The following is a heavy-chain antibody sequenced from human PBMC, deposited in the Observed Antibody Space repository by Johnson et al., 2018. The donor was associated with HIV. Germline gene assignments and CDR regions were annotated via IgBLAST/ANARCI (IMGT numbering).Heavy chain of an antibody. J-gene: IGHJ3*02. CDR1: GFTFSSYA. D-gene: IGHD3-22*01. V-gene: IGHV3-30*04. CDR2: IKQDGRET. Sequence: QVQLVESGGGVVQPGRSLRLSCAASGFTFSSYAMHWVRQAPGTGLEWVATIKQDGRETYSADSVKGRFTISRDNSKNTLYLQMNSLRPEDTAVYYCARSSGYYGTDAFDIWGQGTMVTVSS. CDR3: ARSSGYYGTDAFDI.